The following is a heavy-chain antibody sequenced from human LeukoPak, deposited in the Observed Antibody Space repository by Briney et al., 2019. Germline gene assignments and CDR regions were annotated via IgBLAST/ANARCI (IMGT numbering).Heavy chain of an antibody. CDR2: IYYSGST. CDR1: GGSISSYY. Sequence: SETLSLTCTVSGGSISSYYWSWIRQPPGKGLEWIGYIYYSGSTYYNPSLKSRVTISVDTSKNQFSLKLSSVTAADTAVYYCARHSGLRSPFDPWGQGTLVTVSS. D-gene: IGHD3-3*01. V-gene: IGHV4-59*08. CDR3: ARHSGLRSPFDP. J-gene: IGHJ5*02.